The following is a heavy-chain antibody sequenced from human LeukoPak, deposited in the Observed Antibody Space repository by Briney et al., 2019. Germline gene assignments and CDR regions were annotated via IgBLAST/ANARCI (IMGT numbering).Heavy chain of an antibody. Sequence: GESLKISCKGSGYSFTSYWIGWVRQMPGKGLEWMGIIYPGDSDTRYSPSFQGQVTISADKSISTAYLQWSSLRSEDTAVYYCAAVRYYDFWSGVYWGQGTLVTVSS. D-gene: IGHD3-3*01. CDR2: IYPGDSDT. CDR3: AAVRYYDFWSGVY. V-gene: IGHV5-51*01. CDR1: GYSFTSYW. J-gene: IGHJ4*02.